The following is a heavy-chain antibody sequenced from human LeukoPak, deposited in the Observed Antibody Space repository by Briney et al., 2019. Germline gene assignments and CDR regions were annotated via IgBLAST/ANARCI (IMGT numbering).Heavy chain of an antibody. Sequence: GGSLRLSCAASGFTFSSYAMSWVRQAPGKGLEWVSTISGSGGSTYYADSVKGRFTISRDNSKNTLYLQMNSLRAEDTAVYYCAKAAMVLAAAGRAVDYWGQGTLVTVSS. CDR3: AKAAMVLAAAGRAVDY. V-gene: IGHV3-23*01. CDR2: ISGSGGST. CDR1: GFTFSSYA. J-gene: IGHJ4*02. D-gene: IGHD6-13*01.